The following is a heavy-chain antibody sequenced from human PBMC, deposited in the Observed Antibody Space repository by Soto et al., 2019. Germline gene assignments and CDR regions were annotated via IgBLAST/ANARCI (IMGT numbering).Heavy chain of an antibody. D-gene: IGHD3-22*01. V-gene: IGHV3-73*01. Sequence: LRLSCAASGFTFSDYYMSWIRQASGKGLEWVGRIRSKANSYATAYAASVKGRFTISRDDSKNTAYLQMNSLKTEDTAVYYCTRGSGYYQNYGMDVWGQGTTVTVSS. CDR2: IRSKANSYAT. J-gene: IGHJ6*02. CDR1: GFTFSDYY. CDR3: TRGSGYYQNYGMDV.